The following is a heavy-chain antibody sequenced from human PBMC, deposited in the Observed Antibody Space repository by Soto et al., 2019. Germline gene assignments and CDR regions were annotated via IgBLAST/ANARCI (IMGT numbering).Heavy chain of an antibody. CDR1: GYTFIGYY. Sequence: QVQLVQSGAEVKKPGASVKVSCKASGYTFIGYYIHWVRQAPGQGLEWMRRINPRSGDTTYAQKFQGRLTMTRDTSISTAYMELSSLRSDDTAVYDCGRDGVVATPVGWFHPWRQGSLVTVSS. D-gene: IGHD2-15*01. J-gene: IGHJ5*02. CDR3: GRDGVVATPVGWFHP. CDR2: INPRSGDT. V-gene: IGHV1-2*02.